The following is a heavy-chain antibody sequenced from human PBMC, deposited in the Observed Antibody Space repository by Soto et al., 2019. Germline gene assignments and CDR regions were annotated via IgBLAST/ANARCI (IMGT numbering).Heavy chain of an antibody. CDR1: GGSISSSSYY. D-gene: IGHD6-19*01. Sequence: PSETLSLTCTVSGGSISSSSYYWGWIRQPPGKGLEWIGSIYYSGSTYYNPSLKSRVTISVDTSKNQFSLRLSSVTAADTAVYYCARHVSSSGWAMYYYYYYGMDVWGQGTTVTVS. V-gene: IGHV4-39*01. CDR2: IYYSGST. CDR3: ARHVSSSGWAMYYYYYYGMDV. J-gene: IGHJ6*02.